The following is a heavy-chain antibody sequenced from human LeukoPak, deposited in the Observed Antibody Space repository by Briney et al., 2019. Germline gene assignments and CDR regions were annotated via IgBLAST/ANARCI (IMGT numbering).Heavy chain of an antibody. CDR1: GGSFSGYY. CDR3: ARRGSYSGGFDY. Sequence: SETLSLTCTVSGGSFSGYYWNWIRQPPGKGLEWIGYTYYSGSTNYNPSLKSRVTISLDTSKNQFALKLSSVTAADTAMYYCARRGSYSGGFDYWGQGTLVTVSS. CDR2: TYYSGST. V-gene: IGHV4-59*08. J-gene: IGHJ4*02. D-gene: IGHD1-26*01.